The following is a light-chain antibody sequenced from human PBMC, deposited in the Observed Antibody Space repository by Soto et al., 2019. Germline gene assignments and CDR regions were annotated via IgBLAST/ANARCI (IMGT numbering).Light chain of an antibody. CDR1: GSDIAVYDY. J-gene: IGLJ3*02. CDR3: SSFSGSNTLV. V-gene: IGLV2-8*01. CDR2: EVT. Sequence: QSVLTQPPSASGSPGQSVTISCAGTGSDIAVYDYVSWYQQYPGEAPKLIIFEVTKRPSGVPDRFSGSKSGNTASLTVSGLLADDEAVYYCSSFSGSNTLVFGGGTQLTVL.